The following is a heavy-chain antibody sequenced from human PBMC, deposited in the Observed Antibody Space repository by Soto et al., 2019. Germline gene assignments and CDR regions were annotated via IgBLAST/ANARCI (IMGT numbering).Heavy chain of an antibody. CDR2: IWHDGTNE. V-gene: IGHV3-33*01. Sequence: PGGSLILSCAASEFRFTDYAIHWVRQAPGKGLEWVAVIWHDGTNEYYAESVKGRFTISRDTSKKTVYLQMNSLRGDDTAVYYCARDRVYNILNRRALGHFEYWGQGIQVTVSS. CDR1: EFRFTDYA. J-gene: IGHJ4*02. CDR3: ARDRVYNILNRRALGHFEY. D-gene: IGHD3-9*01.